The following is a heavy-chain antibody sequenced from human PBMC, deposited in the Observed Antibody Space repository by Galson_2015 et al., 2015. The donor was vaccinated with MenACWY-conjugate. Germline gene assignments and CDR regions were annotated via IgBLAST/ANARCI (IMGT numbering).Heavy chain of an antibody. D-gene: IGHD1-26*01. CDR3: ARPPPGGRGRDV. Sequence: QSGAEVKKPGESLKISCKGSGYTFTTYWIGWVRQVPGKGLEWVGLISPIVSKTRYSPAFEGRVTISADNSITTAYLQWNSLQASDTAMYYCARPPPGGRGRDVWGQGTTVTVSS. J-gene: IGHJ6*02. CDR2: ISPIVSKT. CDR1: GYTFTTYW. V-gene: IGHV5-51*01.